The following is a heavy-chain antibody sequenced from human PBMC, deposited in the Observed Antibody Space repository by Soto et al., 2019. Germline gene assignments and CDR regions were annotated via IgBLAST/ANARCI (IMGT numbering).Heavy chain of an antibody. V-gene: IGHV3-30*18. D-gene: IGHD6-13*01. J-gene: IGHJ6*02. CDR2: ISYDGSNK. CDR1: GFTFSSYG. CDR3: AKDQGSWSAAYYYGMDV. Sequence: GGSLRLSCAASGFTFSSYGMHWVRQAPGKGLEWVAVISYDGSNKYYADSVKGRFTISRDNSKNTLYLQMNSLRAEDTAVYYCAKDQGSWSAAYYYGMDVWGQGTTVTVSS.